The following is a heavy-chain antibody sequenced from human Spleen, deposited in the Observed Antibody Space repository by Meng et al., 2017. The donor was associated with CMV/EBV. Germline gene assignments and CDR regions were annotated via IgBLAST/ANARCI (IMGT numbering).Heavy chain of an antibody. V-gene: IGHV3-74*01. Sequence: GESLKISCAASGFTFSSYWMHWVRQAPGKGLVWVSRINSDGSSTSYADSVKGRFTISRDNAKNTLYLQMNSLRAEDTALYYCTRRGAHGAGDHWGQGTLVTVSS. CDR3: TRRGAHGAGDH. CDR1: GFTFSSYW. CDR2: INSDGSST. J-gene: IGHJ4*02. D-gene: IGHD2-21*01.